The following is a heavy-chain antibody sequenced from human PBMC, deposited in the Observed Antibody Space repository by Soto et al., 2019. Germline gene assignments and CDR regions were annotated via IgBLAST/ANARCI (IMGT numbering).Heavy chain of an antibody. J-gene: IGHJ6*02. CDR1: GYSFANYW. CDR3: ATNRLRQYYCCMDF. V-gene: IGHV5-51*01. Sequence: GESLKISCQGSGYSFANYWIAWVRQMPGKGLEWVGVIYPGDSDTRYSPSFRGQVTISADKSISHVYLQWSSLKASDTAMYYCATNRLRQYYCCMDFWGQGTTVTVSS. D-gene: IGHD5-12*01. CDR2: IYPGDSDT.